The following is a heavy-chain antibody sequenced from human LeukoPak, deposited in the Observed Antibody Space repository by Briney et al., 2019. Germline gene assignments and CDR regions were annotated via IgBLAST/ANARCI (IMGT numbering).Heavy chain of an antibody. J-gene: IGHJ4*02. CDR2: MNPNSGNT. Sequence: ASVKVSCKASGYTFTSYDINWVRQATGQGLEWMGWMNPNSGNTGYAQKFQGRVTMTRNTSISTAYMELSGLRSEDTAVYYCARDCGGDCYSRFDYWGQGTLVTVSS. V-gene: IGHV1-8*01. D-gene: IGHD2-21*02. CDR1: GYTFTSYD. CDR3: ARDCGGDCYSRFDY.